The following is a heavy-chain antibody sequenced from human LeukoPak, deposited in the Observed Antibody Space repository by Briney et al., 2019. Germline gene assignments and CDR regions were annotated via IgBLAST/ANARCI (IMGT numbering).Heavy chain of an antibody. D-gene: IGHD3-16*01. CDR1: GGHISSYH. CDR2: IHYTGIT. CDR3: ASGGGPFYYDSFWESYRPFYD. J-gene: IGHJ4*02. Sequence: TSETLSLTCTVSGGHISSYHWRWIRQSPGEGLEWIGYIHYTGITDYNPSLKSRVTLPVNTSNNQFSLKLRSVASADTAVYYCASGGGPFYYDSFWESYRPFYDWGQGTLVTVSS. V-gene: IGHV4-59*01.